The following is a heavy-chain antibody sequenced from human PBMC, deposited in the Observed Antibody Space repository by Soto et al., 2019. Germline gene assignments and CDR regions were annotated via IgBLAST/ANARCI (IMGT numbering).Heavy chain of an antibody. CDR1: AYTFSDYN. J-gene: IGHJ4*02. CDR2: INPRNGDA. CDR3: ARHRFTSGSDYFDY. D-gene: IGHD6-19*01. V-gene: IGHV1-2*02. Sequence: ASVKVSCKASAYTFSDYNLHWVRQAPGQGLEWMGSINPRNGDAVSAQKFQARIILTRDTSTTAYMELSRLTSPDTAVYYCARHRFTSGSDYFDYWGQGTLVTVS.